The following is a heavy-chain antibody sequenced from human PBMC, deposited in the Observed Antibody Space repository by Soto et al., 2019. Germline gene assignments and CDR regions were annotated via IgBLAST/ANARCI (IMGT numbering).Heavy chain of an antibody. J-gene: IGHJ4*02. V-gene: IGHV3-30-3*01. D-gene: IGHD3-10*01. CDR3: ARACHYYGSGSYSDFDY. CDR1: GFTFSSHA. Sequence: QVQLVESGGGVVQPGTSLSLSCAASGFTFSSHAMHWVRQAPGKGLEWVALISYDGGNKDYTDSVKGRFTISRDDSKNTLYLHMNSLRSEDTAVYYCARACHYYGSGSYSDFDYWGQGTLVTVSS. CDR2: ISYDGGNK.